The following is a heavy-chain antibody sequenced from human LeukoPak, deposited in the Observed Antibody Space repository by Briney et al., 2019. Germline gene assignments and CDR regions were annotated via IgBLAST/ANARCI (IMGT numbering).Heavy chain of an antibody. CDR1: GGSISSSNW. CDR3: ARGARLGELSSPGFDY. CDR2: IYHSGST. V-gene: IGHV4-4*02. J-gene: IGHJ4*02. D-gene: IGHD3-16*02. Sequence: SETLSLTCAVSGGSISSSNWWSWVRQPPGKGLEWIGEIYHSGSTNYNPSLKSRVTISVDKSKNQFSLKLSSVTAADTAVYYCARGARLGELSSPGFDYWGQGTLVTVSS.